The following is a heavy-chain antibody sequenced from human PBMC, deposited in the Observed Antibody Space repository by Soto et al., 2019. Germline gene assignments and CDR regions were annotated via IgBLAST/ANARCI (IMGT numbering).Heavy chain of an antibody. CDR2: INHSGST. CDR1: GGSFIGYY. CDR3: ARRGRYYGSGSYLYWFDP. D-gene: IGHD3-10*01. V-gene: IGHV4-34*01. J-gene: IGHJ5*02. Sequence: SETLSLTCAVYGGSFIGYYWSWILQPPGKGLEWIGEINHSGSTNYNPSLKSRVTISVDTSKNQFSLKLSSVTAADTAVYYCARRGRYYGSGSYLYWFDPWGQGTLVTVSS.